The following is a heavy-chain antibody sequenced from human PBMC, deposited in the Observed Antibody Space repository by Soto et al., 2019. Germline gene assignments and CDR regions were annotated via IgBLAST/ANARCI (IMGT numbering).Heavy chain of an antibody. Sequence: QVHLVQSGAEVKKPGASVKVSCKASGYIFINYYIHWVRQAPGQGLEWIGIINPNGGITNKAQKFRGRVPMARATSTSTVYMDLSSLRSDDTAVYYCARDLAAADYWGQGTLVTVSS. D-gene: IGHD6-13*01. CDR3: ARDLAAADY. CDR1: GYIFINYY. CDR2: INPNGGIT. V-gene: IGHV1-46*01. J-gene: IGHJ4*02.